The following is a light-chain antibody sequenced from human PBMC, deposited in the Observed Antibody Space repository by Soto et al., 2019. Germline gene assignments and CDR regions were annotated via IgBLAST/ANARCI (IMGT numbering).Light chain of an antibody. J-gene: IGLJ1*01. CDR1: SSNIGSNT. V-gene: IGLV1-44*01. CDR3: CSYAGSSTYV. Sequence: QPVLPQPPSASGTPGQRVTISCSGSSSNIGSNTVNWYQQLPGTAPKLLIYSNNQRPSGVPDRFSGSKSGTSASLAISGLQSEDEADYYCCSYAGSSTYVFGTGTKLTVL. CDR2: SNN.